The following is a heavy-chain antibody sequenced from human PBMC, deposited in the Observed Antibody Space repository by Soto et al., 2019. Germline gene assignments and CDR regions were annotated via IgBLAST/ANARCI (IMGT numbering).Heavy chain of an antibody. CDR2: IWYDGTNR. CDR3: ARESSSGRRDRIDY. D-gene: IGHD6-19*01. CDR1: GFTFSNHG. V-gene: IGHV3-33*01. J-gene: IGHJ4*02. Sequence: QVKLVESGGGVVQPGRSLRLSCAASGFTFSNHGMHWVRQAPGKGLEWVTVIWYDGTNRFYADSVKGRFTISIDISENTVFLQMNSLRAEDTAVYYCARESSSGRRDRIDYLGQGPLVTVAA.